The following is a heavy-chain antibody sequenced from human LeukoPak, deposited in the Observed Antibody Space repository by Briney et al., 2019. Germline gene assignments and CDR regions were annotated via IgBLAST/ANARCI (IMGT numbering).Heavy chain of an antibody. V-gene: IGHV1-8*01. D-gene: IGHD3-9*01. Sequence: ASVKVSCKASGYTFTSYDINWVRQATGQGLEWMGWMNPNSGNTGYAQKFQGRVTMTRNTSISTAYMELSSLRSEETAVYYCARANYDILTGYYYPSYWGQGTLVTVSS. J-gene: IGHJ4*02. CDR2: MNPNSGNT. CDR1: GYTFTSYD. CDR3: ARANYDILTGYYYPSY.